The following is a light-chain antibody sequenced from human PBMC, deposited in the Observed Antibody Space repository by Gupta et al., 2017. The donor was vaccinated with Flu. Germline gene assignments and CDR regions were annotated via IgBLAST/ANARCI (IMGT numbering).Light chain of an antibody. CDR3: QSYDKRLNVWV. Sequence: QSVLTQPPSVSGPPGQRVTISCTGSSSNIGAHYDVHWYQHLPGTPPKLLISGDTNRPSGVPDRFTGSKSGTSASLGITGLQAEDEADYYCQSYDKRLNVWVFGGGTKLTVL. J-gene: IGLJ3*02. CDR2: GDT. V-gene: IGLV1-40*01. CDR1: SSNIGAHYD.